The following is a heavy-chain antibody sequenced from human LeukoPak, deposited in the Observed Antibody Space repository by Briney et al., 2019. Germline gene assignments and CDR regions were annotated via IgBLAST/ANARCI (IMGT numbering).Heavy chain of an antibody. Sequence: GGSLRLSCAASGFTFSSYGMSWVRQAPGKGLEWVSAISGSGDNTYYADSVKGRFTISRDNSKNTLYLQMNSLRLEDAAVYFCARAPVTSCRGAYCYPFDYWGQGTQVTVSS. D-gene: IGHD2-21*01. CDR2: ISGSGDNT. J-gene: IGHJ4*02. CDR1: GFTFSSYG. V-gene: IGHV3-23*01. CDR3: ARAPVTSCRGAYCYPFDY.